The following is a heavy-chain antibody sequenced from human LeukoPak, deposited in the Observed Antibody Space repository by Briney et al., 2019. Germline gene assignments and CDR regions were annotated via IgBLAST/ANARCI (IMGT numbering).Heavy chain of an antibody. D-gene: IGHD6-19*01. CDR1: GFTFNNYP. CDR3: ARGIWHGSGWCYDY. CDR2: MSYDGTNK. V-gene: IGHV3-30-3*01. J-gene: IGHJ4*02. Sequence: GGSLRLSCAASGFTFNNYPMHWVRQAPGKGLEWVAVMSYDGTNKYYADSVKSRFTISRDTSKNTLYLEMNSLRTEDTAVYYCARGIWHGSGWCYDYWGQGTLVTVSS.